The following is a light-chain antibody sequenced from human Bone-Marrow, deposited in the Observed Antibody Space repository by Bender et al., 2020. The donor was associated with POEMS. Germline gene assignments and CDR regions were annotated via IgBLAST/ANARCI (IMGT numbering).Light chain of an antibody. CDR3: CSSAGSFSWV. Sequence: QSVLTQPRSVSGSPGQSVTISCTGTSSDFGDSILVSWFQQHPGKAPKLILYYGTHRPSGVPGRFSGSKSGNTASLTISGLQAGDEADYYCCSSAGSFSWVFGGGTKLTVL. CDR2: YGT. V-gene: IGLV2-11*01. J-gene: IGLJ2*01. CDR1: SSDFGDSIL.